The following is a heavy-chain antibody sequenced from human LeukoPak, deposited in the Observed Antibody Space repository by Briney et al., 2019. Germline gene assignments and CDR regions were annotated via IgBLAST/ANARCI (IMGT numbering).Heavy chain of an antibody. V-gene: IGHV4-59*08. CDR2: IYYSGST. CDR3: ARAVAGTFHGGRYFDY. J-gene: IGHJ4*02. Sequence: SETLSLTCTASGGSISSYYWSWIRQPPGKGLEWMGDIYYSGSTNYNPILKSRVTISVHPSKNQFSLQLSSVTAADTAVYYCARAVAGTFHGGRYFDYWGQGTLVTVSS. CDR1: GGSISSYY. D-gene: IGHD6-19*01.